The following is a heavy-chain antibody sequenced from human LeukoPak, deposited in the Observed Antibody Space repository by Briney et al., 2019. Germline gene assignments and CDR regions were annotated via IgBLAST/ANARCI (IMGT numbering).Heavy chain of an antibody. J-gene: IGHJ6*03. D-gene: IGHD3-22*01. Sequence: SETLSLTCTVSGGSISSYYWSWIRQPPGKGLEWIGSIYHSGSTYYNPSLKSRVTISVDTSKNQFSLKLSSVTAADTAVYYCARRHYDSSGYGAHYYYYYMDVWGKGTTVTVSS. CDR2: IYHSGST. V-gene: IGHV4-59*08. CDR1: GGSISSYY. CDR3: ARRHYDSSGYGAHYYYYYMDV.